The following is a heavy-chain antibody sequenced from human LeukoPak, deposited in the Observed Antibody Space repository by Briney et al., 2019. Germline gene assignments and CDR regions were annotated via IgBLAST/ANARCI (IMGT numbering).Heavy chain of an antibody. CDR2: IYHSGST. CDR3: ARFIGVKPDALYCSSTSCWTGVVGE. CDR1: GYSISSGYY. V-gene: IGHV4-38-2*02. D-gene: IGHD2-2*01. J-gene: IGHJ4*02. Sequence: PSETLSLTCTVSGYSISSGYYWGWIRLPPGKGLEWMGSIYHSGSTYYTPSLKSRVTISVDTSKNQFSLKLSSVTAADTAVYYCARFIGVKPDALYCSSTSCWTGVVGEWGQGTLVTVSS.